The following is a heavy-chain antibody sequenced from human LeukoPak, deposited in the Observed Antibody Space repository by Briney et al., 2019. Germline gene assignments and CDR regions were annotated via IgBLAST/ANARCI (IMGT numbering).Heavy chain of an antibody. CDR2: TSSDLNVK. CDR1: GFTFRNYV. V-gene: IGHV3-30-3*01. J-gene: IGHJ4*02. Sequence: GRSLRLSCAASGFTFRNYVIHWVRQAPGKGLEWVAVTSSDLNVKLYADSVKGRFTISRDNSRSTLYLQMNSLRPEDTAIYYCAREGYYGSGSPPSLYFDYWGQGTLVTVSS. D-gene: IGHD3-10*01. CDR3: AREGYYGSGSPPSLYFDY.